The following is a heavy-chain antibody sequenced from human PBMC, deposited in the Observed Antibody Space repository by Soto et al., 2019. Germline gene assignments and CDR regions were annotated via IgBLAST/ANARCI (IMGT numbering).Heavy chain of an antibody. CDR1: GYTFTSYG. D-gene: IGHD6-13*01. Sequence: ASVKVSCKASGYTFTSYGISWVRQAPGQGLEWMGWISAYNGNTNYAQKLQGRVTMTTDTSTSTAYMELRGLRSDDTAVYYCARVCSSSWYFIASYYGMDVWGQGTTVTVSS. CDR2: ISAYNGNT. J-gene: IGHJ6*02. CDR3: ARVCSSSWYFIASYYGMDV. V-gene: IGHV1-18*01.